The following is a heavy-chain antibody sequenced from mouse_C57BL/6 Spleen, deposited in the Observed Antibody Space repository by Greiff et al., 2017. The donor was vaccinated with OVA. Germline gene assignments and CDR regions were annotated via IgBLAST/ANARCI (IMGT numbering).Heavy chain of an antibody. CDR1: GYTFTSYW. D-gene: IGHD4-1*01. CDR2: IDPSDSYT. J-gene: IGHJ3*01. CDR3: AGLTGFFAY. Sequence: QVQLKQSGAELVKPGASVKLSCKASGYTFTSYWMQWVKQRPGQGLEWIGEIDPSDSYTNYNQKFKGKATLTVDTSSSTAYMQLSSLTSEDSAVYYCAGLTGFFAYWGQGTLVTVSA. V-gene: IGHV1-50*01.